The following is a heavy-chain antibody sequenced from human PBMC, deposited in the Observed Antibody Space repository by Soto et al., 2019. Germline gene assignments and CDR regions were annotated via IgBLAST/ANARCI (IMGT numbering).Heavy chain of an antibody. Sequence: SVKVSCKASGFTFSSCAVQWVRQARGQGLEWIGWIVLGNGNTNYAQKFQERVTITRDMSTSTAYMEVRSLTFEDTAVYYCATRIGNIGWYWLDTWGQGTLVTVSS. CDR2: IVLGNGNT. J-gene: IGHJ5*02. V-gene: IGHV1-58*01. CDR3: ATRIGNIGWYWLDT. CDR1: GFTFSSCA. D-gene: IGHD6-19*01.